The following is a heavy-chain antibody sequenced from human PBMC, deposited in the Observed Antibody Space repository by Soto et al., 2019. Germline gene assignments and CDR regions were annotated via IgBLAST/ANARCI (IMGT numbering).Heavy chain of an antibody. CDR3: ARQWLVHVSFDY. D-gene: IGHD6-19*01. CDR2: IYYSGST. J-gene: IGHJ4*02. CDR1: GVFISSSSYN. V-gene: IGHV4-39*01. Sequence: ETLSLTCTVSGVFISSSSYNWGWIRQPPGKGLEWIGSIYYSGSTYYNPSLKSRVTMSVDTSNNQFSLKLSSVTAADTAVYYCARQWLVHVSFDYWGQGTLVTVSS.